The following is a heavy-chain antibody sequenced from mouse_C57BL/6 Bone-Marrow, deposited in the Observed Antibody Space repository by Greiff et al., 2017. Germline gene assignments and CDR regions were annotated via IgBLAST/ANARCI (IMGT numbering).Heavy chain of an antibody. J-gene: IGHJ2*01. Sequence: EVQLQESGPGLVKPSQTVFLTCTVTGISITTGNYRWSWIRQFPGNKLEWIGYIYYSGTITYNPSLTSRTTITRDTPKNQFFLEMNSLTAEDTATYYCAKANWDDDFDYWGQGTTLTVSS. V-gene: IGHV3-5*01. D-gene: IGHD4-1*01. CDR3: AKANWDDDFDY. CDR2: IYYSGTI. CDR1: GISITTGNYR.